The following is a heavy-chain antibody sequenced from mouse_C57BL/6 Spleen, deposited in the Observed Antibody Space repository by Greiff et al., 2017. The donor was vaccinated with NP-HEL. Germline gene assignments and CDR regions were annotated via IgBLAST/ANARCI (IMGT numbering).Heavy chain of an antibody. CDR3: ARHGYYGSSDWYFDV. V-gene: IGHV5-6*01. Sequence: EVKVVESGGDLVKPGGSLKLSCAASGFTFSSYGMSWVRQTPDKRLEWVATISSGGSYTYYPDSVKGRFTISRDNAKNTLYLQMSSLKSEDTAMYYCARHGYYGSSDWYFDVWGTGTTVTVSS. D-gene: IGHD1-1*01. CDR1: GFTFSSYG. CDR2: ISSGGSYT. J-gene: IGHJ1*03.